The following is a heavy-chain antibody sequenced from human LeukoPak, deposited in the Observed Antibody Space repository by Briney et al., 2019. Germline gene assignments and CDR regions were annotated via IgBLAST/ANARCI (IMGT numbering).Heavy chain of an antibody. CDR2: ISAYNGNT. CDR1: GYTFTSYG. Sequence: ASVKVSCKASGYTFTSYGISWVRQAPGQGLEWMGWISAYNGNTNYAQKLQSRVTMTTDTSTSTAYMELRSLRSDDTAVYYCARDNWFGELLLEWFDPWGQGTLVTVSS. V-gene: IGHV1-18*04. D-gene: IGHD3-10*01. CDR3: ARDNWFGELLLEWFDP. J-gene: IGHJ5*02.